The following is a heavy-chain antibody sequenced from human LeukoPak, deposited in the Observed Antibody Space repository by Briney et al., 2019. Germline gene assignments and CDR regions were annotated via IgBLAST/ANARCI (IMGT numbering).Heavy chain of an antibody. CDR3: ARAGGTTLYHWFDP. CDR2: TYYRSKWYN. CDR1: GDSVSSNSAA. V-gene: IGHV6-1*01. Sequence: SQTLSLTCAISGDSVSSNSAAWNRIRQSPSRGLEWLGRTYYRSKWYNDYAVSVKSRITINPDTSKNQFSLQLNSVTPEDTAVYYCARAGGTTLYHWFDPWGQGTLVTVSS. J-gene: IGHJ5*02. D-gene: IGHD1-1*01.